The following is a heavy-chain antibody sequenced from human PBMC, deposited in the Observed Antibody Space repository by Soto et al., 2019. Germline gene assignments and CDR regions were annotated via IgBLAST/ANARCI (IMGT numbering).Heavy chain of an antibody. J-gene: IGHJ4*02. CDR3: ARVAYSSGRIDY. V-gene: IGHV4-34*01. CDR1: GGSFSGYY. Sequence: QVQLQQWGAGLLKPSETLSLTCAVYGGSFSGYYWSWIRQPPGKGLEWVGEINHSGSTNYSPSLKSRVTISVDTSKNKFSLKLSSVTAADTAVYYCARVAYSSGRIDYCGQGTLVTVSS. D-gene: IGHD6-19*01. CDR2: INHSGST.